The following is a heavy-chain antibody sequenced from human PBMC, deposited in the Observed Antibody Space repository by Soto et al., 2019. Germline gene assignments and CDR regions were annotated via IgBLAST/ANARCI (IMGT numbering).Heavy chain of an antibody. V-gene: IGHV4-4*07. Sequence: SETLSLTCTVSGGSISSYYWTWIRQPSGKGLEWIGRIYTSGSTNYNPSLKSRVTMSVDTSKNQFSLKLSSVTAADTAVYYCARDLRFGQTDYWGQGSQVTVSS. D-gene: IGHD3-10*01. J-gene: IGHJ4*02. CDR2: IYTSGST. CDR3: ARDLRFGQTDY. CDR1: GGSISSYY.